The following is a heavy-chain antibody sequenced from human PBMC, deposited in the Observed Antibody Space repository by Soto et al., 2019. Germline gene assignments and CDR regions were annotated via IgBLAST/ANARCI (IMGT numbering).Heavy chain of an antibody. J-gene: IGHJ3*02. CDR3: AREAGYCSRTSCYRRAFDT. Sequence: EVQLVESGGDLVQPGGSLRLSCAASGFTFSGHWMHWVRQVPGKGLEWVSRINTDGGSSAYADSGQGRFTISRDNAKNTLYLQMKGLRAEDTAVYYCAREAGYCSRTSCYRRAFDTWGQGTTVTVSS. CDR1: GFTFSGHW. V-gene: IGHV3-74*03. CDR2: INTDGGSS. D-gene: IGHD2-2*01.